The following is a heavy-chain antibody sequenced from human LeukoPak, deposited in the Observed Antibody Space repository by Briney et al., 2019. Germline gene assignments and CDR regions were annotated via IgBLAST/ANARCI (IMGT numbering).Heavy chain of an antibody. V-gene: IGHV3-74*01. D-gene: IGHD3-10*01. Sequence: GGSLRLSRAASGFRLRSCWMQWVRQAPGKELVWVSRINGDGSTTKYADSVRGQFTISTDNAKNTLYHQMNSLRADDSAVYFFASLVGSYYPPVESFDVWGQGTMVTVSS. CDR1: GFRLRSCW. CDR2: INGDGSTT. CDR3: ASLVGSYYPPVESFDV. J-gene: IGHJ3*01.